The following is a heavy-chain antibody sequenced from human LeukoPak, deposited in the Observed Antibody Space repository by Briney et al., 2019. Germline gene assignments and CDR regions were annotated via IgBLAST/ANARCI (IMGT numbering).Heavy chain of an antibody. Sequence: SETLSLTCAVYGGSFSGYYWSGIRQPPGKGLECMGEINHRGSTNYNPSLKSRVTISVDTSKNQFSLKLSSVTAADTAVYYCARGRYCSSTSCFKYYFDYWGQGTLVTVSS. CDR2: INHRGST. J-gene: IGHJ4*02. CDR3: ARGRYCSSTSCFKYYFDY. CDR1: GGSFSGYY. V-gene: IGHV4-34*01. D-gene: IGHD2-2*01.